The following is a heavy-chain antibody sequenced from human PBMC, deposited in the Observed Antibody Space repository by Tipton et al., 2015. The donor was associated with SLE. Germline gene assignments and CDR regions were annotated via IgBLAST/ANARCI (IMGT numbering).Heavy chain of an antibody. J-gene: IGHJ4*02. CDR3: ARHDAGGYFFDS. CDR1: GASFSSETYL. Sequence: TLSLTCTVSGASFSSETYLWGWIRQPPGKGLEWIGDIYYTGSTYYNPSLKSRATISVDPSNNQFSLRLTSVTAADTAVYFCARHDAGGYFFDSWGQGSLVTVSS. V-gene: IGHV4-39*07. D-gene: IGHD5-12*01. CDR2: IYYTGST.